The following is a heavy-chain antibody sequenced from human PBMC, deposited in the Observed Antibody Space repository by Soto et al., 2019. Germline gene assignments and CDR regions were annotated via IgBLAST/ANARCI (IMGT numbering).Heavy chain of an antibody. CDR1: GFTFSSYS. Sequence: PGGSLRLSCAASGFTFSSYSMNWVRQAPGKGLEWVSYISSSSSTIYYADSVKGRFTISRDNAKNSLYLQMNSLGAEDTAVYYCAVVPAANGHYGMDVWGQGTTVTVSS. J-gene: IGHJ6*02. D-gene: IGHD2-2*01. CDR2: ISSSSSTI. CDR3: AVVPAANGHYGMDV. V-gene: IGHV3-48*01.